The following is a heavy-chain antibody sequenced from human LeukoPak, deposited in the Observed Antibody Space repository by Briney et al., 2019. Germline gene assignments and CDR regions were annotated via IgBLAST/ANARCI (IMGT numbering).Heavy chain of an antibody. V-gene: IGHV1-2*02. CDR3: ARDWYSSSWYKKEYYFDY. D-gene: IGHD6-13*01. J-gene: IGHJ4*02. CDR2: INPNSGGT. CDR1: VYTFTFYY. Sequence: ASVTASFTSSVYTFTFYYMHWVRQAPGQGLEWMGWINPNSGGTNYAQKFQGRVTMTRDTSISTAYMELSRLRSDDTAVYYCARDWYSSSWYKKEYYFDYWGQGTLVSVSS.